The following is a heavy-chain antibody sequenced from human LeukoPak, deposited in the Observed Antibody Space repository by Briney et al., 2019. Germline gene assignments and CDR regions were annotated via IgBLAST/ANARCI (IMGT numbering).Heavy chain of an antibody. CDR1: GFPFSSYW. J-gene: IGHJ6*03. V-gene: IGHV3-21*04. CDR2: ISSSSSYI. CDR3: ATHEGPLSYYYMAS. Sequence: GGSLRPSCAVSGFPFSSYWMHWVRRAPGKGLEWVSSISSSSSYIYYADSVKGRFTISRDNAKNSLYLQMNSLRAEDTAIYYCATHEGPLSYYYMASWGKGTTVTVSS.